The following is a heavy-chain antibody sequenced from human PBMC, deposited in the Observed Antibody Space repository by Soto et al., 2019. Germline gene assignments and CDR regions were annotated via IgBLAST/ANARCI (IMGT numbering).Heavy chain of an antibody. CDR1: GDSINSGDYY. J-gene: IGHJ4*02. D-gene: IGHD3-22*01. Sequence: SETLSLTCTVSGDSINSGDYYWSWIRQPPGKGLEWIGYIYYSGSTYYNPSLRSRPTISLDTSKNQFSLKLSSMTAADTAVYFCARVRMNYYRLDYWGQGTLVTVSS. CDR2: IYYSGST. CDR3: ARVRMNYYRLDY. V-gene: IGHV4-30-4*01.